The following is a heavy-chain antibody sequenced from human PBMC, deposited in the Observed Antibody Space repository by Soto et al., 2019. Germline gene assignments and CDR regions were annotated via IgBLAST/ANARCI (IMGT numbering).Heavy chain of an antibody. CDR3: AREGLVLVPTTVNSDYYYYAMDV. D-gene: IGHD2-2*01. V-gene: IGHV1-3*01. J-gene: IGHJ6*02. Sequence: GASVKVSCKASGYTFTSYAMHWVRQAPGQRLEWMGWINAGNGNTKYSQKFQVRVTITKDTSATTAYMELSSLRSEDTAVYYCAREGLVLVPTTVNSDYYYYAMDVWGQGTTVTVS. CDR2: INAGNGNT. CDR1: GYTFTSYA.